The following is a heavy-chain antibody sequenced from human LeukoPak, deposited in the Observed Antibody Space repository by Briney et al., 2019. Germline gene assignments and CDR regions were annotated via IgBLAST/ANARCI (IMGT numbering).Heavy chain of an antibody. J-gene: IGHJ4*02. V-gene: IGHV3-9*01. CDR3: AKEKGYYDILTGYSPFDY. D-gene: IGHD3-9*01. CDR1: GFTFDDYA. Sequence: PGRSLRLSCAASGFTFDDYAMRWVRQAPGKGLEWVSGISWNSGSIGYADSVKGRFTISRDNAKNSLYLQMNSLRAEDTALYYCAKEKGYYDILTGYSPFDYWGQGTLVTVSS. CDR2: ISWNSGSI.